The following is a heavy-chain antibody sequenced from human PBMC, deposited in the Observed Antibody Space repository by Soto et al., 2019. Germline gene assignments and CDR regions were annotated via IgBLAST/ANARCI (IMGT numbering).Heavy chain of an antibody. D-gene: IGHD2-8*01. Sequence: PGGSLRLSCAASGFSFSTYDFHWVRQPQGKGLEWVSAIGAGGDTYYAGSVMGRFTISIENAKNSVYLQMDRLRVGDTAVYYCARAGPGCPNGEWYNYLDYWGPGTLVTVSS. CDR1: GFSFSTYD. CDR2: IGAGGDT. CDR3: ARAGPGCPNGEWYNYLDY. J-gene: IGHJ4*02. V-gene: IGHV3-13*01.